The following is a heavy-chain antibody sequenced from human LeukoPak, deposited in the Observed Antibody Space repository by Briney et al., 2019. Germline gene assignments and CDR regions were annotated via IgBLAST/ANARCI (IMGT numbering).Heavy chain of an antibody. CDR3: ATSSRAYYDYVWGSERGAFDI. Sequence: NPSETLSLTCTVSGGSISSSSYYWGWIRQPPGKGLEWIGSIYYSGSTYYNPSLKSRVTISVDTSKNQFSLKLSSVTAADTAVYYCATSSRAYYDYVWGSERGAFDIWGQGTMVTVSS. J-gene: IGHJ3*02. CDR2: IYYSGST. CDR1: GGSISSSSYY. D-gene: IGHD3-16*01. V-gene: IGHV4-39*01.